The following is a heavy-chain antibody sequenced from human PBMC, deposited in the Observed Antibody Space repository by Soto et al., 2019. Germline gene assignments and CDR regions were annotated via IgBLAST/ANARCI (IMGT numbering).Heavy chain of an antibody. J-gene: IGHJ6*02. V-gene: IGHV1-18*01. CDR3: ARDRAVIAAAPGDYYYYYGMDV. D-gene: IGHD6-13*01. CDR1: GYTFTSYG. CDR2: ISAYNGNT. Sequence: QVQLVQSGAEVKKPGASVKVSCKASGYTFTSYGISWVRQAPGQGLEWMGWISAYNGNTNYAQKLQGRVTMTTDKSTSTAYMERRSLRSDDTAVYYCARDRAVIAAAPGDYYYYYGMDVWGQGTTVTVSS.